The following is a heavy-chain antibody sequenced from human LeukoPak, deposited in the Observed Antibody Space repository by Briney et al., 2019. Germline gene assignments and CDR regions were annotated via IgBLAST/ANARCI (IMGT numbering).Heavy chain of an antibody. V-gene: IGHV3-74*01. CDR2: FYSYGNTT. Sequence: GGSLRLSCAASGLTFTRYRMLWVRQAPGKGLVCVSRFYSYGNTTDYAESEKRRFSISRDNSKNTLSLQMNNLRVEDTAVYYCARGMRGSSAFDYWGQGTLVTVSS. D-gene: IGHD3-16*01. J-gene: IGHJ4*02. CDR3: ARGMRGSSAFDY. CDR1: GLTFTRYR.